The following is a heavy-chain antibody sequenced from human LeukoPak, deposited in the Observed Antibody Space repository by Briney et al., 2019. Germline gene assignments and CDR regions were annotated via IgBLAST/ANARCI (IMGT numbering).Heavy chain of an antibody. CDR3: ARVDPIAVAGDDY. V-gene: IGHV3-48*01. J-gene: IGHJ4*02. Sequence: PGWSLRLSCAASGFTFSDYNMNWVRQAPGKGLEGVSYISSSTTTIYYADSVKGRFTISRDNVKNSLYLQMDSLRVEDTAVYYCARVDPIAVAGDDYWGQGTQVAVSS. CDR2: ISSSTTTI. D-gene: IGHD6-19*01. CDR1: GFTFSDYN.